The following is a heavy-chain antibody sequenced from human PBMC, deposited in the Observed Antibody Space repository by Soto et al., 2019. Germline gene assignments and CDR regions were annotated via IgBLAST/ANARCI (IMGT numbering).Heavy chain of an antibody. Sequence: SVKVSCKASGFTFTSSAMQWVRQARGQRLEWIGWIVVGSGNTNYAQKFQERVTMTRNTSISTAYMELSSLRSEDTAVYYCARLSIAAAADYWGQGTLVTVSS. D-gene: IGHD6-13*01. CDR3: ARLSIAAAADY. V-gene: IGHV1-58*02. CDR1: GFTFTSSA. CDR2: IVVGSGNT. J-gene: IGHJ4*02.